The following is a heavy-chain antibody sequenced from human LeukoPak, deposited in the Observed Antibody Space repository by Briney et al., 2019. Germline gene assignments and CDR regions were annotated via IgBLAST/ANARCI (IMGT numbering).Heavy chain of an antibody. CDR2: INHSGST. CDR3: ARWGVGKLAAKGRRYFDY. CDR1: GGSISSYY. D-gene: IGHD2-15*01. J-gene: IGHJ4*02. Sequence: SETLSLTCTVSGGSISSYYWSWIRQPPGKGLEWIGEINHSGSTNYNPSLKSRVTISVDTSKNQFSLKLSSVTAADTAVYYCARWGVGKLAAKGRRYFDYWGQGTLVTVSS. V-gene: IGHV4-34*01.